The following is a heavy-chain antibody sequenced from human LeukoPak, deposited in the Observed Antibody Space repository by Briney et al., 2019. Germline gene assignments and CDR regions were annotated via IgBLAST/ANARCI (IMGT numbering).Heavy chain of an antibody. CDR2: IYRSGST. D-gene: IGHD1-7*01. Sequence: SGTLSLTCAVSGGSISSNNWWSWVRQPPGKGLEWIGEIYRSGSTNYNPSLKSRVTISVDTSKNQFSLKLSSVTAADTAVYYCARHVFNWNSGYFGYWGQGTLVTVSS. CDR3: ARHVFNWNSGYFGY. V-gene: IGHV4-4*02. J-gene: IGHJ4*02. CDR1: GGSISSNNW.